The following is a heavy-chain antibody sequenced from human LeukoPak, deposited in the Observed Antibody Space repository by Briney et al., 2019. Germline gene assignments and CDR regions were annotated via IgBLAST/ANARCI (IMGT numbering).Heavy chain of an antibody. J-gene: IGHJ6*03. CDR3: APLCCSGGSCYPRSLYYYYYMDV. Sequence: TGGSLRLSCAASGFTFSSYWMHWVRQAPGKGLVWVSRINSDGSSTSYADSVKGRFTISRDNAKNTLYLQMNSLRAEDTAVYYCAPLCCSGGSCYPRSLYYYYYMDVWGKGTTVTVSS. CDR2: INSDGSST. V-gene: IGHV3-74*01. D-gene: IGHD2-15*01. CDR1: GFTFSSYW.